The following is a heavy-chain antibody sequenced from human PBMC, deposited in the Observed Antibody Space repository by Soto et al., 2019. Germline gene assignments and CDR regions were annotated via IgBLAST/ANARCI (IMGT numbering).Heavy chain of an antibody. D-gene: IGHD6-19*01. Sequence: SETLSLTGTVSGGSISSSSYYWGWIRQPPGKGLEWIGSIYYSGSTYYNPSLKSRVTISVDTSKNQFSLKLSSVTAADTAVHYCARPNRIAVAVTRRNYYYGMDVWGQGTTVTVS. CDR2: IYYSGST. CDR1: GGSISSSSYY. CDR3: ARPNRIAVAVTRRNYYYGMDV. J-gene: IGHJ6*02. V-gene: IGHV4-39*01.